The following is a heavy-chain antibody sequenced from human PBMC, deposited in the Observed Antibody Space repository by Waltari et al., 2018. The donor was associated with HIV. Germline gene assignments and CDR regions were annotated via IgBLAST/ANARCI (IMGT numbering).Heavy chain of an antibody. V-gene: IGHV4-4*02. CDR2: FSHTGNT. CDR1: GGSIYSKNW. J-gene: IGHJ3*01. D-gene: IGHD2-21*02. CDR3: AGWPGGDSFDAFDF. Sequence: QVQLQESGPGLVKPWGTLSLTCVVSGGSIYSKNWWSWVRQPPGKGLEWIGEFSHTGNTNYNPSLESRVTITLDKTENQFSLKMQSVTAADTAVYYCAGWPGGDSFDAFDFWGQGTMVTVSS.